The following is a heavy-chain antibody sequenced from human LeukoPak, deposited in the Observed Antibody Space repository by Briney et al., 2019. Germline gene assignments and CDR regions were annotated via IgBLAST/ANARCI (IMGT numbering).Heavy chain of an antibody. J-gene: IGHJ5*02. CDR3: AKGPLWTGYSDP. D-gene: IGHD3/OR15-3a*01. Sequence: GGSLRFSCAASGFTFSSYAMSWVRRAPGKGLEWVSAISGSGGSTYYADSVKGRFTISRDNSKNTLYLQMNSLRAEDTAVYCCAKGPLWTGYSDPWGQGTLVTVCS. CDR1: GFTFSSYA. V-gene: IGHV3-23*01. CDR2: ISGSGGST.